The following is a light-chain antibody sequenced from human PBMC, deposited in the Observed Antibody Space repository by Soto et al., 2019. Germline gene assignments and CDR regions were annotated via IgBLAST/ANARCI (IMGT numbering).Light chain of an antibody. CDR1: SNDIGGYNL. V-gene: IGLV2-14*02. J-gene: IGLJ2*01. CDR3: SSYTSAITLI. Sequence: QSVLTQPASVSGSPGQSITISCTGTSNDIGGYNLVSWYQQHPGKAPKLIIYEANKRPSGVSDRFSGSRSGTTASLTISALQAEDEADYSCSSYTSAITLIFGGGTKLTVL. CDR2: EAN.